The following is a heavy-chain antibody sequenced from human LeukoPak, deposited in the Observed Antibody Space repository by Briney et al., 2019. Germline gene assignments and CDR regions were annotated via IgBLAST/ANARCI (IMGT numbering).Heavy chain of an antibody. CDR2: INHSGST. CDR3: ASSCGDDSSGQARWYYFDY. J-gene: IGHJ4*02. CDR1: GGSFSGYY. Sequence: SETLSLTCAVYGGSFSGYYWSWIRQPPGKGLEWIGEINHSGSTNYNPSLKSRVTISVDTSKNQFSLKLSSVTAADTAVYYCASSCGDDSSGQARWYYFDYWGQGTLVTVSS. D-gene: IGHD3-22*01. V-gene: IGHV4-34*01.